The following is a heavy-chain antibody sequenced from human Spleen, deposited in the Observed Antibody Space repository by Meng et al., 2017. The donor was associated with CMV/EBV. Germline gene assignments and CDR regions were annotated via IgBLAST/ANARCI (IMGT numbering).Heavy chain of an antibody. CDR3: ARDQRTYDFWSGYYY. D-gene: IGHD3-3*01. CDR1: GGSINTSSYY. Sequence: SETLSLTCTVSGGSINTSSYYWGWIRQPPGKALEWIGSVSYSGNTWYDPSLKRRVTISLDTSKNQFSLKLTSVTAADTAVYYCARDQRTYDFWSGYYYWGQGTLVTVSS. CDR2: VSYSGNT. V-gene: IGHV4-39*07. J-gene: IGHJ4*02.